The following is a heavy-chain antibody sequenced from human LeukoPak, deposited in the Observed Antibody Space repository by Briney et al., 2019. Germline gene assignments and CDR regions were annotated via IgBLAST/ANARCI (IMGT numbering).Heavy chain of an antibody. Sequence: SETHSLTCAVYVGSFSDYYWRRIRQPPGDGMEWIGEINHNGRTNYNPPHTSRVTITVHTTKNQYSLNLTSVTAADTPVYYCSKAGGWYDLYYFDYWGQGTLVTVSS. CDR1: VGSFSDYY. CDR3: SKAGGWYDLYYFDY. V-gene: IGHV4-34*01. D-gene: IGHD6-19*01. CDR2: INHNGRT. J-gene: IGHJ4*02.